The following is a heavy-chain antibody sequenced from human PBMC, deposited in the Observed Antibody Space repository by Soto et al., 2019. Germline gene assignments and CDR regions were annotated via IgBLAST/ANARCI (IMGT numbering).Heavy chain of an antibody. V-gene: IGHV3-30*18. CDR2: ISYDGSSK. J-gene: IGHJ4*02. CDR1: GSSFSNYG. D-gene: IGHD2-8*01. Sequence: GGSLRLSCGASGSSFSNYGMHLVRQSPGKGLEWVAVISYDGSSKYHADSVKGRFTISRDNSKNTLHLQMNSLRAEDTAVYYCSKDRRGGRAVLDSWGQGTPVTVSS. CDR3: SKDRRGGRAVLDS.